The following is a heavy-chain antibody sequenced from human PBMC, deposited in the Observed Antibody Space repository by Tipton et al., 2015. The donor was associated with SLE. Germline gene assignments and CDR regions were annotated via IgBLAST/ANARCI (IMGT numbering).Heavy chain of an antibody. CDR3: ATLVDSSHCYYGMDV. Sequence: QSGPEVKKPGASVKVSCKASGYTFTSYYIHWVRRAPGQGLEWMGIINPSGGRTSYAQKFQGRVTMTRDTSTSTVYMDLSSLRSEDTAVYYCATLVDSSHCYYGMDVWGQGTTVTVSS. J-gene: IGHJ6*02. D-gene: IGHD2-8*02. CDR1: GYTFTSYY. CDR2: INPSGGRT. V-gene: IGHV1-46*01.